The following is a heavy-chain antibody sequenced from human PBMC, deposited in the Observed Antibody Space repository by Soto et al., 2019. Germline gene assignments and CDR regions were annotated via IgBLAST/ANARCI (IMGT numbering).Heavy chain of an antibody. D-gene: IGHD2-15*01. Sequence: QVQLVQSGAEVKKPGSSVKVSCKASGGTFSNYAISWVRQAPGQGLEWMGGIIPIFGTANYAQKFQGRVTITANKSTSTAYMELISLRSEDTAVYYCARVHCSGGSCYSLRLYNYGRDGWGQGTTVTVSS. J-gene: IGHJ6*02. CDR3: ARVHCSGGSCYSLRLYNYGRDG. CDR1: GGTFSNYA. CDR2: IIPIFGTA. V-gene: IGHV1-69*06.